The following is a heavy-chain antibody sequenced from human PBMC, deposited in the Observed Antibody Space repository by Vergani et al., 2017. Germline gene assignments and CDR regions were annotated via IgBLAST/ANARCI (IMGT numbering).Heavy chain of an antibody. V-gene: IGHV3-30*02. CDR3: AKDLAPGYSHGYNGMDV. D-gene: IGHD5-18*01. Sequence: QAQSVESGGGVVQPGGSRRLSCAASGFTFSSYGMHWVRQVPGKGLEWVAYIHYDATNENYADSVKGRFTVSRDSSKNTLVLHMNSLRAVDTAVYYCAKDLAPGYSHGYNGMDVWGQGTTVTVSS. CDR2: IHYDATNE. J-gene: IGHJ6*02. CDR1: GFTFSSYG.